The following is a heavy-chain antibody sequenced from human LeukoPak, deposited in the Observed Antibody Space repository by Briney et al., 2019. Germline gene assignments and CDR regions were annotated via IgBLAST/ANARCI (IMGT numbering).Heavy chain of an antibody. V-gene: IGHV3-21*04. CDR1: GFTFSAYS. CDR3: AREVDSSSWYIWFDP. Sequence: GGSLRLSCAASGFTFSAYSMNWVRQAPGKGLEWVSSISSSSSYIYYADSVKGRFTISRDNAKNSLYLQMNSLRAEDTALYHCAREVDSSSWYIWFDPWGQGTLVTVSS. D-gene: IGHD6-13*01. J-gene: IGHJ5*02. CDR2: ISSSSSYI.